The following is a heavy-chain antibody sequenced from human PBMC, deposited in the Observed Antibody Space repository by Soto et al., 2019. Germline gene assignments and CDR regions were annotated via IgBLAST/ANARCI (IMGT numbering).Heavy chain of an antibody. V-gene: IGHV3-30*03. D-gene: IGHD6-19*01. Sequence: PGGSLRLACAASGFTFSSYGMHWVRQAPGKGLEWVAVISYDGSNKYYADSVKGRFTISRDNSKNTLYLQMNSLRAEDTAVYYCVYSSGWHGPFDYWGQGTLVTVSS. CDR2: ISYDGSNK. J-gene: IGHJ4*02. CDR1: GFTFSSYG. CDR3: VYSSGWHGPFDY.